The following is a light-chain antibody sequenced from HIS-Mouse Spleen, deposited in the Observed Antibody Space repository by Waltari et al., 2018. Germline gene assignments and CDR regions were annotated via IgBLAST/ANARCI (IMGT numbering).Light chain of an antibody. CDR2: DDS. V-gene: IGLV3-21*03. CDR1: NIGSKR. Sequence: SYVLTQPPSVSVAPGKTARTTCGGNNIGSKRVHRYQQKPGQAPVLVVYDDSDRPSGIPERFSGSNSGNTATLTISRVEAGDEADYYCQVWDSSSDHVVFGGGTKLTVL. CDR3: QVWDSSSDHVV. J-gene: IGLJ2*01.